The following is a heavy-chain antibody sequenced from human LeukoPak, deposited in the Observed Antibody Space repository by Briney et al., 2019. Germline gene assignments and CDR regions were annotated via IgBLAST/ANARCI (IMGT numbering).Heavy chain of an antibody. D-gene: IGHD2-2*01. J-gene: IGHJ5*02. CDR3: AKGGGVVPAAENWFDP. CDR2: ISGSGGST. CDR1: GFTFSSYA. V-gene: IGHV3-23*01. Sequence: GGSLRLSCAASGFTFSSYAMSWVRQAPGKGLEWVSAISGSGGSTYYADSVKGRFTISRDNSKNTLYLQMNSLRAEDTAVYYCAKGGGVVPAAENWFDPWGQGTLVTVSS.